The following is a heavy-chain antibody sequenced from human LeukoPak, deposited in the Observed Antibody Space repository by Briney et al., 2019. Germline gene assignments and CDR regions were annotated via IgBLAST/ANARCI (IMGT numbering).Heavy chain of an antibody. V-gene: IGHV3-23*01. Sequence: PGGSLRLSCAASGFTFSSYFMSWVRQAPGRGLEWVSTIDVSGGSTYYADSVKGRFTISRDNSKNTLYLQMNSLRADDTAVHYCAKDQTPYYWGQGTLVTVSS. D-gene: IGHD4-23*01. CDR1: GFTFSSYF. CDR3: AKDQTPYY. J-gene: IGHJ4*02. CDR2: IDVSGGST.